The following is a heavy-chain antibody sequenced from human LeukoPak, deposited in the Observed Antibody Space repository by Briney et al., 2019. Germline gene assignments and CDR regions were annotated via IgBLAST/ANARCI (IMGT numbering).Heavy chain of an antibody. D-gene: IGHD5-12*01. CDR3: ARRGYSGYSVY. CDR2: INHSGST. Sequence: SETLSLTCAVYGGSFSGYYWSWIRQPPGKGLEWIGEINHSGSTNCNPSLKSRVTISVDTSKNQFSLKLSSVTAADTAVYYCARRGYSGYSVYWGQGTLVTVSS. V-gene: IGHV4-34*01. CDR1: GGSFSGYY. J-gene: IGHJ4*02.